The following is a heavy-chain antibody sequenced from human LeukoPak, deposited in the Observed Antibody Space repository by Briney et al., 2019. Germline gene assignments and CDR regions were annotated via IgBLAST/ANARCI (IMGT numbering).Heavy chain of an antibody. V-gene: IGHV1-46*01. J-gene: IGHJ4*02. CDR1: GYTFTGYY. CDR2: INPSGDRT. Sequence: GASVKVSCKASGYTFTGYYIHWVRQAPGQGLEWMGIINPSGDRTSYAQKFQGRVTMTSDTSTNTVYMELSSLRSEDTAVYYCARVPYDSSGYYYFDFWGQGTLVTVSS. D-gene: IGHD3-22*01. CDR3: ARVPYDSSGYYYFDF.